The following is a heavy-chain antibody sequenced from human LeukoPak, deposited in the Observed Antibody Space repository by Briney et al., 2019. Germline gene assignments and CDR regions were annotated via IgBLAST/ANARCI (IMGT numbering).Heavy chain of an antibody. V-gene: IGHV3-23*01. CDR2: ISDSGGRT. CDR1: GFTLSNYG. D-gene: IGHD3-22*01. Sequence: GGSLRLSCAVSGFTLSNYGMSWARQAPGKGLEWVAGISDSGGRTNYADSVKGRFTISRDNPKHTLSLQMNSLRAEDTDVYFCATRGVVIRVILVGFHKEAYYFDSWGQGALVTVSS. CDR3: ATRGVVIRVILVGFHKEAYYFDS. J-gene: IGHJ4*02.